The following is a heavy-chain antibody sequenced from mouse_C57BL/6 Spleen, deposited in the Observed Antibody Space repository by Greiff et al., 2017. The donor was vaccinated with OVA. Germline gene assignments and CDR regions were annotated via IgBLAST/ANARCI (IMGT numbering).Heavy chain of an antibody. V-gene: IGHV5-9-1*02. CDR1: GFTFSSYA. CDR2: ISSGGDYI. Sequence: EVKLVESGAGLVKPGGSLKLSCAASGFTFSSYAMSWVRQTPEKRLEWVAYISSGGDYIYYADTVKGRFTISRDNARNTLYLQMSSLKSEDTAMYYCTREDDYQFAYWGQGTLVTVSA. J-gene: IGHJ3*01. CDR3: TREDDYQFAY. D-gene: IGHD2-4*01.